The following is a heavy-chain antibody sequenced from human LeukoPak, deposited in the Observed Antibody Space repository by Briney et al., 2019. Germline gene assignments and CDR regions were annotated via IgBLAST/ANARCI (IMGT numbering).Heavy chain of an antibody. Sequence: GGSLRLSCAASGFTFSSYAMSWVRQAPGKGLEWVSGIRGSGGSTYYADSVKGRFTISRDNSKNTLYLQMNSLRAEDTAVYYCAKTSDPISVYYFDYWGQGTLVTVSS. CDR1: GFTFSSYA. D-gene: IGHD5/OR15-5a*01. V-gene: IGHV3-23*01. CDR3: AKTSDPISVYYFDY. J-gene: IGHJ4*02. CDR2: IRGSGGST.